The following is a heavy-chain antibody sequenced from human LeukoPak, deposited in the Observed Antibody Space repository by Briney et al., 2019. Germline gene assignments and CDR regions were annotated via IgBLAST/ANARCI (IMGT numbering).Heavy chain of an antibody. V-gene: IGHV4-34*01. Sequence: SGTLSLTCAVYGGSFSGYYWSWIRQPPGKGLEWIGEINHSGSTNYNPSLKSRVTISVDTSKNQFSLKLSSVTAADTAVYYCARENIVVLPAATDYWGQGTLVTVSS. J-gene: IGHJ4*02. D-gene: IGHD2-2*01. CDR3: ARENIVVLPAATDY. CDR2: INHSGST. CDR1: GGSFSGYY.